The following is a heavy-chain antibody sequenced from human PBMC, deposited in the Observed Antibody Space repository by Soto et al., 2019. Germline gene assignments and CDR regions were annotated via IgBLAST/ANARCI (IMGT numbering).Heavy chain of an antibody. J-gene: IGHJ4*02. CDR3: ASSIAYCGGDCYPYYFDY. Sequence: SETLSLTCTFSCGSIISYYWSWIRQPPGKGLEWIGYIYYSGSTNYNPSLKSRVTISVDTSKNQFSLKRSSVTAADTAVYYCASSIAYCGGDCYPYYFDYWGQGSLVTVSS. D-gene: IGHD2-21*02. CDR2: IYYSGST. CDR1: CGSIISYY. V-gene: IGHV4-59*01.